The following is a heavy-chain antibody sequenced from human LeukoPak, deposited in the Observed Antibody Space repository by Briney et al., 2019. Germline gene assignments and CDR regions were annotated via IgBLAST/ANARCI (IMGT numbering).Heavy chain of an antibody. D-gene: IGHD3-22*01. CDR2: ISYDGSNK. J-gene: IGHJ4*02. V-gene: IGHV3-30*18. Sequence: GGSLRLSCAASGFTFSSYGMHWVRQAPGKGLEWVAVISYDGSNKYYADSVKGRFTISRDNSKNTLYLQMNSLRAEDTAVYYCAKDYYDSSGYYLFDYWGQGTLVTVSS. CDR3: AKDYYDSSGYYLFDY. CDR1: GFTFSSYG.